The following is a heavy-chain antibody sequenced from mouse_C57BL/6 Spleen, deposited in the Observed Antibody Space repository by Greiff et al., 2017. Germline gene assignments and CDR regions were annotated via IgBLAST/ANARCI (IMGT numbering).Heavy chain of an antibody. D-gene: IGHD4-1*01. CDR2: IYPGDGDT. V-gene: IGHV1-82*01. J-gene: IGHJ3*01. Sequence: QVQLKESGPELVKPGASVKISCKASGYAFSSSWMNWVKQRPGKGLEWIGRIYPGDGDTNYNGKFKGKATLTADKSSSTAYMQLSSLTSEDSAVYFCARELTGPWLAYWGQGTLVTVSA. CDR3: ARELTGPWLAY. CDR1: GYAFSSSW.